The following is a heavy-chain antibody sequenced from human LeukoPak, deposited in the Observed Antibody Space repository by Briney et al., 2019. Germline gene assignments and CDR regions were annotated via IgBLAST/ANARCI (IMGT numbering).Heavy chain of an antibody. CDR1: GFTFSSYA. D-gene: IGHD2-8*01. CDR2: ISGSGGST. CDR3: ARVRSQYGYFDY. V-gene: IGHV3-23*01. J-gene: IGHJ4*02. Sequence: AGGSLRLSCAASGFTFSSYAMGWVRQAPGKGLEWVSAISGSGGSTYYADSVKGRFTISRDNSKNTLYLQMNSLRAEDTAVYYCARVRSQYGYFDYWGQGTLVTVSS.